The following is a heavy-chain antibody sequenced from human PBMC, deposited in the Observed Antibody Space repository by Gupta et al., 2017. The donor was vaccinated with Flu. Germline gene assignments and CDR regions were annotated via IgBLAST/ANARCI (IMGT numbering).Heavy chain of an antibody. Sequence: YGMHWVRQAPGKGLEWVAVKSYDGSIEDYADSVKCRFTIFRDNSKNTLYLQMNSLITEDTAVYYCAKVTVAATPPYSCMDVWCKGTTVTVSS. CDR1: YG. J-gene: IGHJ6*03. D-gene: IGHD6-19*01. V-gene: IGHV3-30*18. CDR2: KSYDGSIE. CDR3: AKVTVAATPPYSCMDV.